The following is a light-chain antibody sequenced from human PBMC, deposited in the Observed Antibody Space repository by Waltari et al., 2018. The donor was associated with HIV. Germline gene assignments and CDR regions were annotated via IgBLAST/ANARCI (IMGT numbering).Light chain of an antibody. Sequence: QSVLTQPPSVSGAPGQRVTISCTGSSPNIGAGYDVHWYQPPPGPAPNLLIYGNSNRPSGVPDRFSGSKSGTSASLAITGLQAEDEADYYCQSYDSSLSGYVFGTGTKVTVL. V-gene: IGLV1-40*01. CDR2: GNS. CDR3: QSYDSSLSGYV. J-gene: IGLJ1*01. CDR1: SPNIGAGYD.